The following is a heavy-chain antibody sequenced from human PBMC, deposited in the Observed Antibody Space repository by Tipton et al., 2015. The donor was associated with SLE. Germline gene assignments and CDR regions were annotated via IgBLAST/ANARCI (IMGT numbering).Heavy chain of an antibody. CDR1: DGSLSNYY. CDR3: ARTAGRSVKLWYFDL. V-gene: IGHV4-34*01. Sequence: LRLSCAVHDGSLSNYYWSWFRRPPGRGLEWIGEITRRGKTNYNPSLKGRVTISVDTSKNQFSLNLRSVTAVDTAVYYCARTAGRSVKLWYFDLWGRGTLVTVSS. D-gene: IGHD5-18*01. CDR2: ITRRGKT. J-gene: IGHJ2*01.